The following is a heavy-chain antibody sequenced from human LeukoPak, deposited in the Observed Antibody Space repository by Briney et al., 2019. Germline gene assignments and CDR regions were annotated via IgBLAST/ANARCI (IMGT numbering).Heavy chain of an antibody. Sequence: GGSLRLSCAASGFTFTSYGMHWVRQAPGKGLEWVAALLYDGNTKHYADSVRGRFTISRDISTNTFYVQMNSLTAEDTAVYYCARDHRPEIQYYYMDVWGKGTTVPVSS. D-gene: IGHD1-14*01. CDR1: GFTFTSYG. V-gene: IGHV3-33*01. J-gene: IGHJ6*03. CDR3: ARDHRPEIQYYYMDV. CDR2: LLYDGNTK.